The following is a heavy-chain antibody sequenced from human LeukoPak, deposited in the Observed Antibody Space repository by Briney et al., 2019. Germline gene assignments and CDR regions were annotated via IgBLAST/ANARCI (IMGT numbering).Heavy chain of an antibody. D-gene: IGHD4-11*01. CDR2: ISGSGGST. Sequence: GGSLRLSCAASGFTFDDYAMHWVRQAPGKGLEWVSAISGSGGSTYYADSVKGRFTISRDNSKNTLYLQMNSLRAEDTAVYYCAKGPRLQAPENWFDPWGQGTLVTVSS. CDR1: GFTFDDYA. V-gene: IGHV3-23*01. CDR3: AKGPRLQAPENWFDP. J-gene: IGHJ5*02.